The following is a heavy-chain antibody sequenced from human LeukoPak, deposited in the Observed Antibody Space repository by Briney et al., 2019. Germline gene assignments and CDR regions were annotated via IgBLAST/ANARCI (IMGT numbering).Heavy chain of an antibody. V-gene: IGHV1-46*01. Sequence: ASVKVSCKASGYTFTSYYMHWVRQAPGQGLEWMGIINPSGGSTSYARKFQGRVTMTRDMSTSTVYMELSSLRSEDTAVYYCARSLRIAAAGPLFDYWGQGTLVTVSS. CDR3: ARSLRIAAAGPLFDY. CDR1: GYTFTSYY. D-gene: IGHD6-13*01. CDR2: INPSGGST. J-gene: IGHJ4*02.